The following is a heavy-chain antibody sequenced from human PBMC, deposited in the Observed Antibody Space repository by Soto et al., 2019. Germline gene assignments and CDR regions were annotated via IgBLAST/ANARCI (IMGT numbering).Heavy chain of an antibody. V-gene: IGHV4-59*08. CDR1: GGSISSFY. J-gene: IGHJ5*02. Sequence: SETLSLTCTVSGGSISSFYWNWIRQSPGKGLEWIGYIYYSGTTNYNPSLKSRVTISVDTSKNQYSLKLSSVTAADTAVYYCAGLTYNYYDSSGYYNWFDPWGQGTSVTVSS. D-gene: IGHD3-22*01. CDR2: IYYSGTT. CDR3: AGLTYNYYDSSGYYNWFDP.